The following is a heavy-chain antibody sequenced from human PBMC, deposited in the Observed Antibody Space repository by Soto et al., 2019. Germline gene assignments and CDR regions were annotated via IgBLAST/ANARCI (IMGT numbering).Heavy chain of an antibody. V-gene: IGHV3-21*01. Sequence: GGSLRLSCAASGFTFSSYSMNWVRQAPGKGLEWVSSISSSSSYIYYADSVKGRFTISRDNAKNSLYLQMNSLRAEDTAGYYCARSYYDFWSGYLDYYYYMDVWGKGTTVTVSS. CDR2: ISSSSSYI. CDR3: ARSYYDFWSGYLDYYYYMDV. J-gene: IGHJ6*03. D-gene: IGHD3-3*01. CDR1: GFTFSSYS.